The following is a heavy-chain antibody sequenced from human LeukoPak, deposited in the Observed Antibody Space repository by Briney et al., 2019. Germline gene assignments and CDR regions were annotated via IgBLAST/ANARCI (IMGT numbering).Heavy chain of an antibody. CDR1: GYSISSGYY. V-gene: IGHV4-38-2*01. J-gene: IGHJ4*02. CDR3: AREGGPAAVVSY. D-gene: IGHD2-2*01. Sequence: SETLSLTCAVSGYSISSGYYWGWIRQPPGKGLEWIGSIYHSGSTYYNPSLKSRVTISVDTSKNQFSLKLSSVTAADTAVYYCAREGGPAAVVSYWGQGTLVTVSS. CDR2: IYHSGST.